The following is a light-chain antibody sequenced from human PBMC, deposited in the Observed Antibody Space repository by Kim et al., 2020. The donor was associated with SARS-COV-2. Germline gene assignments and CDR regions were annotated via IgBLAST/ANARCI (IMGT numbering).Light chain of an antibody. V-gene: IGLV2-14*03. Sequence: GQSVTISCTGTRSDVGSNNDGSWYQHLPGKAPKLMICDVSKRPAGVSNRFAGTKAGNTASLTSSGLQAEDEADYYCSSYTTSSTWVFGGGTQLTVL. J-gene: IGLJ3*02. CDR2: DVS. CDR3: SSYTTSSTWV. CDR1: RSDVGSNND.